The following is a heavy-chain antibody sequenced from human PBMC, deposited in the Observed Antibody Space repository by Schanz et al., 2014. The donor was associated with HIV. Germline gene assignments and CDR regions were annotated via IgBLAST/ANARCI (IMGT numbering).Heavy chain of an antibody. Sequence: QVQLVESGGGVVQPGRSLRLSCAASGFIFSSYGIHWVRQAPGKGLEWVAVIWYDGSNKYYADSVKGRFTISRDNSKNTLFLQMNSLRAEDTAVYFCARDVAGCSGTSCYSDAFDIWGQGTLVTVSS. CDR1: GFIFSSYG. CDR2: IWYDGSNK. D-gene: IGHD2-2*01. CDR3: ARDVAGCSGTSCYSDAFDI. V-gene: IGHV3-33*01. J-gene: IGHJ3*02.